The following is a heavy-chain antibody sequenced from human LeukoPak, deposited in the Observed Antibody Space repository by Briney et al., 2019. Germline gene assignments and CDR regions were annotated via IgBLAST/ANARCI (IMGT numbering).Heavy chain of an antibody. D-gene: IGHD3-22*01. V-gene: IGHV3-48*03. CDR2: ISSSGRTI. CDR3: ARGRRYYYDSSGYYFDY. J-gene: IGHJ4*02. Sequence: PGGSLRLSCAASGFTFSSYEMNWVRQAPGRGVEGVSYISSSGRTIYYAHSVKGRFTISRDNAKNSLYLQMNSLRAEDTAVYYCARGRRYYYDSSGYYFDYWGQGTLVTVSS. CDR1: GFTFSSYE.